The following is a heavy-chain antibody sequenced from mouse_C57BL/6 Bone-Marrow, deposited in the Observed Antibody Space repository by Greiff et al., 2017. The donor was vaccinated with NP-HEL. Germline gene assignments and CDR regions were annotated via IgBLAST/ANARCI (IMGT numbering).Heavy chain of an antibody. CDR1: GYAFSSSW. V-gene: IGHV1-82*01. CDR3: ARSSPYYFDY. J-gene: IGHJ2*01. CDR2: LYPGDGDT. Sequence: QVQLQQSGPELVKPGASVKISCKASGYAFSSSWMNWVKQRPGKGLEWIGRLYPGDGDTNYNGKFKGKATLTADKSSSTAYMQLSILTSEDSAVYFCARSSPYYFDYWGQGTTLTVSS. D-gene: IGHD1-1*01.